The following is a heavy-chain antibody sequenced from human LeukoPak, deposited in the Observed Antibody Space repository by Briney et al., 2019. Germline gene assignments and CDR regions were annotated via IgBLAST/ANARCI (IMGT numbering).Heavy chain of an antibody. CDR2: IYSGGST. Sequence: PGGSLRLSCPASGFTVSSSYMSWVRQAPGKGLEWVSVIYSGGSTFYADSVKGRFTISRDNSKNTLYLQMSSLRAEDTAVYYCARDGGYSESRVQHWGQGTLVTVSS. J-gene: IGHJ1*01. CDR3: ARDGGYSESRVQH. CDR1: GFTVSSSY. D-gene: IGHD3-10*01. V-gene: IGHV3-53*01.